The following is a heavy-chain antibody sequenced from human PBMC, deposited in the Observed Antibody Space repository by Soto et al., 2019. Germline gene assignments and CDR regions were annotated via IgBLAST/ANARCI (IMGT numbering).Heavy chain of an antibody. Sequence: GASVKVSCKASGYTFTNHVVHWVRQAPGQRLECMGWISAYNGNTKYAQKLQGRVTMTTDTSTSTAYMELRSLRSDDTAVYYCARDAAVGLFDYWGQGTLVTVSS. CDR1: GYTFTNHV. D-gene: IGHD1-26*01. J-gene: IGHJ4*02. V-gene: IGHV1-18*01. CDR2: ISAYNGNT. CDR3: ARDAAVGLFDY.